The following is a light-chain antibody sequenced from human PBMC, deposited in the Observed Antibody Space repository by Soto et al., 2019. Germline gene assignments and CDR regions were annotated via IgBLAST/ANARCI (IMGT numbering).Light chain of an antibody. V-gene: IGKV4-1*01. CDR1: QSVLYSFNNKNY. CDR2: WAS. Sequence: DIVMTQSPDSLAVSLVERATINCRSSQSVLYSFNNKNYLGWYQQKPGQAPKLLIYWASTRESGVPDRFSGSGSGTDFTLPISSLQAEDVAVYYCQHYYSDPPWTFGQGTRVEIK. CDR3: QHYYSDPPWT. J-gene: IGKJ1*01.